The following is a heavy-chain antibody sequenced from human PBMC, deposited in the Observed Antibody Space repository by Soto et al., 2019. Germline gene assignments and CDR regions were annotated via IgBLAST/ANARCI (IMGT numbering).Heavy chain of an antibody. D-gene: IGHD2-15*01. J-gene: IGHJ6*02. CDR2: IYSGGST. Sequence: EVQLVETGGGLIQPGGSLRLSCAASGFTVSSNYMSWVRQAPGKGLEWVAVIYSGGSTYYADSVKGRFTIYRDNSKNTLYLQMNSLRAEDTAVYYCARDRGVAATPGRELYYYYGMDVWGQGTTVTVSS. CDR1: GFTVSSNY. CDR3: ARDRGVAATPGRELYYYYGMDV. V-gene: IGHV3-53*02.